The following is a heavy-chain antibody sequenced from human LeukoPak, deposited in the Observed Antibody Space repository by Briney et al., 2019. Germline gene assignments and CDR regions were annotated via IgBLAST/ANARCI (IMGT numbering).Heavy chain of an antibody. CDR3: AKQGPSSGYLDY. V-gene: IGHV3-7*03. D-gene: IGHD3-22*01. J-gene: IGHJ4*02. CDR2: IKHDGSER. CDR1: GFTFSSYW. Sequence: PGGSLRLSCAASGFTFSSYWMSWVRQAPGEGLEWVANIKHDGSERYYVDSVKGRFTISRDNSKNTLYLQMNSLRAEDTAVYYCAKQGPSSGYLDYWGQGTLVTVSS.